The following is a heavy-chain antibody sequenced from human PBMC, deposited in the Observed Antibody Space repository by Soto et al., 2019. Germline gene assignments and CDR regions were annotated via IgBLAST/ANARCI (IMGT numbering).Heavy chain of an antibody. D-gene: IGHD3-9*01. CDR1: GFSVSNNY. CDR2: IYSGGTT. CDR3: ARDTHSAVRSDW. Sequence: LVESGGGLVQAGESLRLSCAVSGFSVSNNYMTWVRQAPGKGLEWISVIYSGGTTYHADSVKGRFIASRDNSQNTLYLQMNNLRVEDSAVYFCARDTHSAVRSDWWGQGTLVTVAS. J-gene: IGHJ4*02. V-gene: IGHV3-66*01.